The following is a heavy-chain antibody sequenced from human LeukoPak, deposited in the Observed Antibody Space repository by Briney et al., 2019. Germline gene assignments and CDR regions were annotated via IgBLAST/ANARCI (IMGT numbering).Heavy chain of an antibody. CDR2: ISAYNGNT. D-gene: IGHD3-22*01. J-gene: IGHJ6*03. Sequence: RASVKVSCKASGYTFTSYGISWVRQAPGQGLEWMGWISAYNGNTNYAQKLQGRVTMTTDTSTSTAYMELRGLRSDDTAVYYCARVEKIGYYDSSGYYPPYYYYMDVWGKGTTVTVSS. CDR3: ARVEKIGYYDSSGYYPPYYYYMDV. CDR1: GYTFTSYG. V-gene: IGHV1-18*01.